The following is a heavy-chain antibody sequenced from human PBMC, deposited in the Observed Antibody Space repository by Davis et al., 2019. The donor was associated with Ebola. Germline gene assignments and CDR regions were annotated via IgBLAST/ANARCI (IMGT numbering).Heavy chain of an antibody. CDR2: IKQDGSEK. V-gene: IGHV3-7*01. D-gene: IGHD4-17*01. J-gene: IGHJ4*02. CDR3: ARVHYGDYVSY. Sequence: GGSLRLSCAASGFTFSSYWMSWVRQAPGKGLEWVANIKQDGSEKYYVNSVKGRFTISRDNAKNSLYLQMNSLRAEDTAVYYCARVHYGDYVSYWGQGTLVTVSS. CDR1: GFTFSSYW.